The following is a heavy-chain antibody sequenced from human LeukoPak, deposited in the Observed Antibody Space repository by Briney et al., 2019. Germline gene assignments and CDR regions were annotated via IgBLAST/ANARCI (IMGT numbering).Heavy chain of an antibody. Sequence: SVKVSCKASGGTFSSYAISWVRQAPGQGLEWMGGIIPIFGTANYAQKFQGRVTITADESTSTAYMELSSLRSEDTAVYYCASRYHYDSSGYYPDVDYWGQGTLVTVSS. J-gene: IGHJ4*02. CDR3: ASRYHYDSSGYYPDVDY. CDR1: GGTFSSYA. CDR2: IIPIFGTA. D-gene: IGHD3-22*01. V-gene: IGHV1-69*13.